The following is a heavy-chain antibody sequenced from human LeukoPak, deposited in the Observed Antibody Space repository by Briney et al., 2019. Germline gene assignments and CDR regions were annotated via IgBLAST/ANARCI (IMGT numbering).Heavy chain of an antibody. J-gene: IGHJ4*02. CDR3: AKDDCSGGSCYSGHDH. CDR1: GFTFTNYD. V-gene: IGHV3-23*01. CDR2: ISSSGGSA. D-gene: IGHD2-15*01. Sequence: GGSLRLSCAASGFTFTNYDMSWVRQAPGKGLEWVSAISSSGGSAYYADSVKGRFTISRDNSKNTLYLQMNSLRAEDTAVYYCAKDDCSGGSCYSGHDHWGQGTLVTVSS.